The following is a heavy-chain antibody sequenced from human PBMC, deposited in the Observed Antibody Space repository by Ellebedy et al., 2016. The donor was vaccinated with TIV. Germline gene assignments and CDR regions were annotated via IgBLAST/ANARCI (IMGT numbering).Heavy chain of an antibody. V-gene: IGHV4-59*08. J-gene: IGHJ4*02. CDR3: ARHSKGGVVPAAIEY. CDR1: GGSIRSYY. D-gene: IGHD2-2*01. CDR2: IYYSGST. Sequence: MPSETLSLTCTVSGGSIRSYYWSCIRQPPLKGLECIGYIYYSGSTYYNPSLKSRVTISVDTSKNQFSLKLSSVTAADTAVYYCARHSKGGVVPAAIEYWGQGTLVTVSS.